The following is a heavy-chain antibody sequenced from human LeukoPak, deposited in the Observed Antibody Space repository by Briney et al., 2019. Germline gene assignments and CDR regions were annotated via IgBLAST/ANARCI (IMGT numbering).Heavy chain of an antibody. Sequence: GGSLRLSCAASGFTFSSAWMSWVRQAPGKGLEWVGRIKSKTDGGTTDYAAPVKGRFTISRDDSKNTLYLQMNSLKTEDTAVYYCTTDPFTMLAYGTGSLGFDYWGQGTLVTVSS. CDR1: GFTFSSAW. CDR3: TTDPFTMLAYGTGSLGFDY. J-gene: IGHJ4*02. CDR2: IKSKTDGGTT. D-gene: IGHD3-10*01. V-gene: IGHV3-15*01.